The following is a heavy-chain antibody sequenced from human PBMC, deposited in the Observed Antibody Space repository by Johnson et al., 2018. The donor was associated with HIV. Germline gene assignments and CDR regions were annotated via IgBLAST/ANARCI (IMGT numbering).Heavy chain of an antibody. D-gene: IGHD3-10*01. CDR3: ARSRGPMRKDAFDI. CDR2: ISSNGIGT. J-gene: IGHJ3*02. V-gene: IGHV3-64*01. CDR1: GFTFSNFA. Sequence: VQLVESGGGVVQPGRSLRLSCAVSGFTFSNFAMHWVRQAPGKGLEYVSAISSNGIGTYYANSVDGRFTISRDNDKNTLYLEMGSLRVEDMAVYYCARSRGPMRKDAFDIWGQGTKVTVSS.